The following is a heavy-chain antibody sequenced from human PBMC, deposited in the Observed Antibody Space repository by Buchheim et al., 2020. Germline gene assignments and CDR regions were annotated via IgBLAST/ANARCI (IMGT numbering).Heavy chain of an antibody. Sequence: EVQLVESGGGLVQPGGSLRLSCAASGFSFSSYSLNWVRQAPGKGLEWVAYVSTGSSSILYADSVKGRFTFSRDDAMSSLYLQMNSLRAEDTAVYFCARSNGYSYGDFDSWGQGTL. J-gene: IGHJ4*02. CDR1: GFSFSSYS. CDR3: ARSNGYSYGDFDS. D-gene: IGHD5-18*01. CDR2: VSTGSSSI. V-gene: IGHV3-48*01.